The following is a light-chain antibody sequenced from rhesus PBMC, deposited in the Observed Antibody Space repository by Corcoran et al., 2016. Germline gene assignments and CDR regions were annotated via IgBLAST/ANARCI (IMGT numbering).Light chain of an antibody. CDR1: ENVNNY. V-gene: IGKV1-74*01. CDR3: QHGYGTPLT. J-gene: IGKJ4*01. CDR2: KAS. Sequence: DIQMTQSPSSLSASVGDRVTITCRASENVNNYSNWYQQKPGKAPKLLIYKASNLQSGVPSRFSGSGAGTDYTFTISSLQPEDVATYYCQHGYGTPLTFGGGTKVEIK.